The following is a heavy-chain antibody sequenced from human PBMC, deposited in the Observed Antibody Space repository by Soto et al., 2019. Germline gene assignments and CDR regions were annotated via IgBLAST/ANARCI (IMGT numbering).Heavy chain of an antibody. J-gene: IGHJ6*02. D-gene: IGHD6-13*01. Sequence: PSQTLSLTCAISGDSVSSNSAAWNWIRQSPSRGLEWLGRTYYRSKWYNDYAVSVKSRITINPDTSKNQFSLRLNSVTPEDTAVYYCAKSIAAAGNAYYYGMDVWGQGTTVTVSS. CDR3: AKSIAAAGNAYYYGMDV. CDR2: TYYRSKWYN. CDR1: GDSVSSNSAA. V-gene: IGHV6-1*01.